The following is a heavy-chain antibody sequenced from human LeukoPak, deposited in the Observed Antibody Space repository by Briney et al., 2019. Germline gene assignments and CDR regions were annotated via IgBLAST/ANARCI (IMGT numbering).Heavy chain of an antibody. D-gene: IGHD3-10*01. V-gene: IGHV3-30*04. CDR2: ISYDGSNK. CDR3: TRAGGPWFDP. J-gene: IGHJ5*02. Sequence: GGSLRLSCAASGFTFSSYAMHWVRQAPGKGLEWVAVISYDGSNKYYADSVKGRFTISRDNSKNTLYLQMNSLKTDDTAVYYCTRAGGPWFDPWGQGTLVTVSS. CDR1: GFTFSSYA.